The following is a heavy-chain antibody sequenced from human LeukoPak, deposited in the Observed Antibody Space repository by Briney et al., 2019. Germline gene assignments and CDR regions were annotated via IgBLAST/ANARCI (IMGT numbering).Heavy chain of an antibody. V-gene: IGHV4-39*01. CDR1: GGSISSTSYY. J-gene: IGHJ4*02. D-gene: IGHD3-22*01. Sequence: SETLSLTCTVSGGSISSTSYYWGWIRQPPGKGLEWIGTIYYSGSTYYNPALKSRVTISVDTSKNQFSLKVSSVTAADTAVYYCARSGDYYESAGYYRLFDYWGQGSLVTVSS. CDR2: IYYSGST. CDR3: ARSGDYYESAGYYRLFDY.